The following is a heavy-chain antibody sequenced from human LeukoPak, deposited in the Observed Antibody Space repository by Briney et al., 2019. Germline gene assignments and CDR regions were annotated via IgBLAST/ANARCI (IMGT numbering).Heavy chain of an antibody. CDR1: GLNFNSRW. Sequence: PGGSLRLSCVASGLNFNSRWMDWVRRAPGQGLEWVATIKEDGSETHCVDSVRGRFTISRDNDKNSLYLQMNNLRAEDTAMYYCARDGGWWRFDFWGQGALVTVSS. V-gene: IGHV3-7*03. CDR3: ARDGGWWRFDF. D-gene: IGHD2-8*02. J-gene: IGHJ4*02. CDR2: IKEDGSET.